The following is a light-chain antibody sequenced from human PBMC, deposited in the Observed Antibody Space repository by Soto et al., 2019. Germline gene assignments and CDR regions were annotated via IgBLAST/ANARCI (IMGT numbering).Light chain of an antibody. CDR3: QQFNSYTIT. J-gene: IGKJ5*01. CDR1: QSVSSY. V-gene: IGKV3-15*01. Sequence: IVLTQYQGNQFVSPGGGATLACRASQSVSSYLAWYQQKHGQAPRLLIYHTSTRATGVPARFSGSESGTECTITISGLKTDDGATYYCQQFNSYTITFGQGTRLEIK. CDR2: HTS.